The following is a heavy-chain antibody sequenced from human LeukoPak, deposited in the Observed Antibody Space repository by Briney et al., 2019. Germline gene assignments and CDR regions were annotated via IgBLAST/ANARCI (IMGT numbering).Heavy chain of an antibody. CDR1: GFTFDDYG. J-gene: IGHJ6*03. Sequence: GGSLRLSWAASGFTFDDYGMSWVRQAPGKGLEWVSGINWNGGSTGYADSVKGRFTISRDNAKNSLYLQMNSLRAEDTALYYCARNTGCFYYMDVWGKGTTVTVSS. CDR2: INWNGGST. D-gene: IGHD2-15*01. CDR3: ARNTGCFYYMDV. V-gene: IGHV3-20*04.